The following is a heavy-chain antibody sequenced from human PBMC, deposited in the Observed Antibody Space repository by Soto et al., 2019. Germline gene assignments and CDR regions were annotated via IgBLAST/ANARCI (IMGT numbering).Heavy chain of an antibody. Sequence: EVQLSESGGGLVQPGGSLRLSCVASGFSFSNHAMSWVRQTPGKGPEWVSGISGTGGTTYYADTVKGRFTISRDNSKNMLYVHMKSLTAGDTAVYYCARSQGAVAALQRPFDNWGQGTLVTVSS. CDR1: GFSFSNHA. V-gene: IGHV3-23*01. CDR2: ISGTGGTT. CDR3: ARSQGAVAALQRPFDN. D-gene: IGHD2-15*01. J-gene: IGHJ4*02.